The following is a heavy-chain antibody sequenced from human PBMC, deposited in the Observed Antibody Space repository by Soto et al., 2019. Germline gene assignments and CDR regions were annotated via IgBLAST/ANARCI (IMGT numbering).Heavy chain of an antibody. J-gene: IGHJ6*04. D-gene: IGHD2-2*01. V-gene: IGHV4-59*08. Sequence: SETLSLTCTASGGSISSYYWSWIRQPPGKGLEWIGYMSYSGYTSYNPSLKSRGIISVSTSNNQFPLLLTSITAADKAAFYCGTQGCGVVYGGVEVWGKGTRVTVSS. CDR1: GGSISSYY. CDR3: GTQGCGVVYGGVEV. CDR2: MSYSGYT.